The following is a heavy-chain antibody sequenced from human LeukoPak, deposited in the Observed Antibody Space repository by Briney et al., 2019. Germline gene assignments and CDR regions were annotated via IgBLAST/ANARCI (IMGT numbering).Heavy chain of an antibody. CDR3: AREAVLRYFDWLYSVFEDYMDV. V-gene: IGHV3-48*01. D-gene: IGHD3-9*01. CDR1: GFTFSSYS. J-gene: IGHJ6*03. Sequence: PGGSLRLSCAASGFTFSSYSMNWVRQAPGKGLEWVSYISSSSSNIYYADSVKGRFTISRDNAKNSLYLQMNSLRAEDTAVYYCAREAVLRYFDWLYSVFEDYMDVWGKGTTVTVSS. CDR2: ISSSSSNI.